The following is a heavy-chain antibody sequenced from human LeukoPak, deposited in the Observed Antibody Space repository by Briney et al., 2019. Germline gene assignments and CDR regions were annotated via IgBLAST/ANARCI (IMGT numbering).Heavy chain of an antibody. CDR2: MNPSSGKT. D-gene: IGHD3-16*02. J-gene: IGHJ4*02. Sequence: GASVKLSCKASGYTFTDYDLNWVRQASGQGLEWMAWMNPSSGKTGFAQKFQGRVTITRNRSISTDYLELSSLTSEDTAMYYCARVRGNYHYVPDYWGQGTLVTVSS. V-gene: IGHV1-8*03. CDR1: GYTFTDYD. CDR3: ARVRGNYHYVPDY.